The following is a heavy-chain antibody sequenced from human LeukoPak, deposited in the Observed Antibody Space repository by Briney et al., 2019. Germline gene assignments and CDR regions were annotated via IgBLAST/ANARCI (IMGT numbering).Heavy chain of an antibody. CDR1: GFTFSSYW. CDR3: ARTYSSFDY. D-gene: IGHD6-19*01. V-gene: IGHV3-74*01. Sequence: GGSLRLSCAVPGFTFSSYWMHWVRQAPGKGLVWVSRINNDGSTTAYADSVKGRFTISRDNTKNTLYLQMNSLRAEDTAVYYCARTYSSFDYWGQGTLVTVSS. J-gene: IGHJ4*02. CDR2: INNDGSTT.